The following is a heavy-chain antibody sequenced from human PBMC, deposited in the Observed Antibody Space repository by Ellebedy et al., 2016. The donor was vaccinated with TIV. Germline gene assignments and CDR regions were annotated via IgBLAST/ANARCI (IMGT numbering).Heavy chain of an antibody. CDR1: GASMSSYF. D-gene: IGHD1-1*01. Sequence: MPSETLSLTCTVSGASMSSYFWTWIRQPPGEALEWIAYFYHGGIPIYSPSLKSRVSISVDTPKNHFSLRLRSVTAADTAVYYCATYNMGRLDHWGQGTLVTVSS. CDR2: FYHGGIP. V-gene: IGHV4-59*08. CDR3: ATYNMGRLDH. J-gene: IGHJ4*02.